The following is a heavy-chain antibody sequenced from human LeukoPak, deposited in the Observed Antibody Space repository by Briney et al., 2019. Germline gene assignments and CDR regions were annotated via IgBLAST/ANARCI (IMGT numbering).Heavy chain of an antibody. Sequence: ASVTVSCTASGYTFTDYYIHWVRQTPGQGLEWMGRINPNSGGTNYAQKFQGRVTMTRDTSISTAYMELRRLRSDDTAVYYCARDFERPDYWGQGTLVTDSS. CDR3: ARDFERPDY. CDR2: INPNSGGT. J-gene: IGHJ4*02. CDR1: GYTFTDYY. V-gene: IGHV1-2*06.